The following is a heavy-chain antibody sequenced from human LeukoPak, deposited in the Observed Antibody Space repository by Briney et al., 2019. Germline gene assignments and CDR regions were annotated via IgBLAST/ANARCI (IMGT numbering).Heavy chain of an antibody. J-gene: IGHJ4*02. Sequence: ASVKVSCKTSGFTFTDYYMHWVRQAPGQGLEYMRWINPNSGDTKSAQNFQGRATLTRDTSINTAYMELSSLRSDDSAVYYCAGEYCSGGTCRQGFDFWGQGTLVTVSS. D-gene: IGHD2-15*01. CDR2: INPNSGDT. CDR1: GFTFTDYY. CDR3: AGEYCSGGTCRQGFDF. V-gene: IGHV1-2*02.